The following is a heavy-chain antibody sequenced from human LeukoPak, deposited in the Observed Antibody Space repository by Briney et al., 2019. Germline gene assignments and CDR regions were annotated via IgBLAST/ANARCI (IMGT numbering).Heavy chain of an antibody. Sequence: GGSLRLSCAASGFTFSSYDMHWVRQATGKGLEWASTIGAAGDTYYPGSVKGRFTISRENAKNSLYLQMNSLRAGDTAVHYCARGARGMDVWGQGTTVSVSS. CDR3: ARGARGMDV. CDR1: GFTFSSYD. V-gene: IGHV3-13*04. J-gene: IGHJ6*02. CDR2: IGAAGDT.